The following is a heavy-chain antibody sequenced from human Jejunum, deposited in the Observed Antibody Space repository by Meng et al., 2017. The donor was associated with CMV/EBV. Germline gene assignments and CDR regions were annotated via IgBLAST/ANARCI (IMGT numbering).Heavy chain of an antibody. CDR2: INPNSGGT. CDR1: VYTFTGYS. CDR3: AHQAVAGTRGWFDP. D-gene: IGHD6-19*01. J-gene: IGHJ5*02. Sequence: QGQPWQEGGEMKNTGASVKVPCKASVYTFTGYSLNWVQQAPGQGLEWMGRINPNSGGTNYAQKFQGRVTMTRDTSISTAYMELSRLRSDDTAVYYCAHQAVAGTRGWFDPWGQGTLVTVSS. V-gene: IGHV1-2*06.